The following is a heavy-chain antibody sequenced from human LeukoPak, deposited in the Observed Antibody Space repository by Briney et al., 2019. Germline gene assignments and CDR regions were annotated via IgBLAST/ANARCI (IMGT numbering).Heavy chain of an antibody. D-gene: IGHD3-16*01. CDR1: GYTFTSYY. CDR2: INPSGGST. J-gene: IGHJ4*02. CDR3: AREGIMITFGGVTLNPFDY. Sequence: VASVKVSCKASGYTFTSYYMHWVRQAPGQGLEWMGIINPSGGSTSYAQKFQGRVTMTRDTSTSTVYMELSSLRSEDTAVYYCAREGIMITFGGVTLNPFDYWGQGTLVTVSS. V-gene: IGHV1-46*01.